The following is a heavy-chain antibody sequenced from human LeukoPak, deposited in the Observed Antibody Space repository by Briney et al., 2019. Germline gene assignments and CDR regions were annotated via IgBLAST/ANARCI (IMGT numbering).Heavy chain of an antibody. Sequence: GGSLRLSFAASGXTFSSYAMSWVRQAPGKGLEWVSTISDSGAYTYYADSVKGRFTISRDNSKNMMYLQMNSLRAEDTALYYCAKGVRARVAATFFDYWGQGTLVTVSS. CDR3: AKGVRARVAATFFDY. CDR1: GXTFSSYA. J-gene: IGHJ4*02. V-gene: IGHV3-23*01. D-gene: IGHD2-15*01. CDR2: ISDSGAYT.